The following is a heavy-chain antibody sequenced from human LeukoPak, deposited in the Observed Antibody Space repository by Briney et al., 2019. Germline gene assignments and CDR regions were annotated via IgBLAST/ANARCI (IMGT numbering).Heavy chain of an antibody. V-gene: IGHV3-66*02. CDR3: ARVYGSYYAFDI. CDR1: GFTVSSNY. J-gene: IGHJ3*02. D-gene: IGHD4-17*01. Sequence: GGSLRLSCAASGFTVSSNYMSWVRQAPGKGLEWVSIIYSASSTYYADSVKGRFTISRDNSKNTLYLQMNSLRAEDTAVYYCARVYGSYYAFDIWGQGTLVTVSP. CDR2: IYSASST.